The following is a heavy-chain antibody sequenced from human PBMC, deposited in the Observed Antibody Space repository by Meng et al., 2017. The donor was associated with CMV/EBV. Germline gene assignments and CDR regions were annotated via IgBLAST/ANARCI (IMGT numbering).Heavy chain of an antibody. D-gene: IGHD3-16*01. J-gene: IGHJ6*02. Sequence: ASVKVSFKASGYTFTSYDINWVRQATGQGLEWMGWMNPNSGNTGYAQKFQGRVTMTRNTSISTAYMELSSLRSEDTAVYYCARGQGEYYYYGMDVWGQGTTVTVSS. CDR2: MNPNSGNT. V-gene: IGHV1-8*01. CDR3: ARGQGEYYYYGMDV. CDR1: GYTFTSYD.